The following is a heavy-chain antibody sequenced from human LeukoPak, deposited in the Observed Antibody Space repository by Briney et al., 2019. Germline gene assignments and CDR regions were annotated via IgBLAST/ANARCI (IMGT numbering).Heavy chain of an antibody. J-gene: IGHJ3*02. CDR2: ISGSGGST. V-gene: IGHV3-23*01. CDR1: GFTFSSYA. D-gene: IGHD3-22*01. Sequence: GRSLRLSCAASGFTFSSYAMSWVRQAPGKGLEWVSAISGSGGSTYYADSVKGRFTISRDNSKNTLYLQMNSLRAEDTAVYYCAKDGPGIVVVNHDAFDIWGQGTMVTVSS. CDR3: AKDGPGIVVVNHDAFDI.